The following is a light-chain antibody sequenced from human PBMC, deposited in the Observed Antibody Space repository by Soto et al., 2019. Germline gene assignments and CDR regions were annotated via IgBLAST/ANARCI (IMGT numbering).Light chain of an antibody. V-gene: IGLV2-14*01. CDR3: SSYTSSSPDV. J-gene: IGLJ1*01. CDR1: SSDVGGYNY. Sequence: HSVLTQPASVSGSPGQSITISCTGTSSDVGGYNYVSWYQQHPGKAPKLMIYDVSNRPSGVSNPFSGSKSGNTASLTLSGLQAEDEADYYCSSYTSSSPDVFGTGPKLTVL. CDR2: DVS.